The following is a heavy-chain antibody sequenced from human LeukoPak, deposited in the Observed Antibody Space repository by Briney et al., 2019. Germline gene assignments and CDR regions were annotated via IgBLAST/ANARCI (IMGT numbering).Heavy chain of an antibody. CDR2: INPSGGST. D-gene: IGHD3-9*01. CDR1: GYTFTSYY. V-gene: IGHV1-46*01. CDR3: ARAHHDILTVVTLRSDAFDI. J-gene: IGHJ3*02. Sequence: ASVKVSCKASGYTFTSYYMHWVRQAPGQGLEWMGIINPSGGSTNYAQKFQGRVTMTRDTSTSTLYMELSSLRSEDTAVYYCARAHHDILTVVTLRSDAFDIWGQGTMVTVSS.